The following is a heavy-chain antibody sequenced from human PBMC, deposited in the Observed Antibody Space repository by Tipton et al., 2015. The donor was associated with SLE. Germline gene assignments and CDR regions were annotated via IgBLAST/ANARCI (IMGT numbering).Heavy chain of an antibody. D-gene: IGHD3-22*01. CDR3: ARVPRTFYYDYSGHFDY. V-gene: IGHV4-30-4*01. J-gene: IGHJ4*02. CDR1: GGSIRRGDYY. Sequence: TLSLTCTVSGGSIRRGDYYWSCIRQPPGKGLEWIGEINHSGNTNYNPSLKSRVTISVDTSKNQFSLKLSSVTAADTAVYYCARVPRTFYYDYSGHFDYWGPGTLVTVSS. CDR2: INHSGNT.